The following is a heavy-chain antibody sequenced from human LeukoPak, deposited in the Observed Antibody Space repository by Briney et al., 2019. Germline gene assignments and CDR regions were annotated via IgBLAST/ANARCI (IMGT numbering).Heavy chain of an antibody. CDR2: IYYSGST. V-gene: IGHV4-39*01. Sequence: SETLSLTCTVSGGSISSSSYYWGWIRQPPGKGLEWIGSIYYSGSTYYNPSLKSRVTISVDTSKNQFSLKLSSVTAADTAVYYCARTLGALVVVPAAIGFDPWGQGTLVTVPS. CDR1: GGSISSSSYY. CDR3: ARTLGALVVVPAAIGFDP. J-gene: IGHJ5*02. D-gene: IGHD2-2*01.